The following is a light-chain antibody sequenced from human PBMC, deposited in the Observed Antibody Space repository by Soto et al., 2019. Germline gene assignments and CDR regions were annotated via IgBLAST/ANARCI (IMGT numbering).Light chain of an antibody. CDR3: AAWDDSLSGWI. CDR2: SSN. CDR1: SSKIGSNY. J-gene: IGLJ2*01. Sequence: QSVLTQPPSASGTPGQRVTISCSGTSSKIGSNYVYWYQQVPGMAPKVLIYSSNQRPSGVPDRFSGSKSGTSASLAISGLRSDDEAEYYCAAWDDSLSGWIFGGGTKLTVL. V-gene: IGLV1-47*02.